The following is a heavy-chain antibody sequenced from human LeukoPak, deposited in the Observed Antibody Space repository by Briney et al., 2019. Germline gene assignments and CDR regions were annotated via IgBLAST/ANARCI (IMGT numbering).Heavy chain of an antibody. CDR3: ARGDIAVAGDYYYYYMDV. CDR2: ISSSGSTI. Sequence: GGSLRLSCAASGFTFSSYEMNWVRQAPGKGLEWVSYISSSGSTIYYADSVKGRFTISRDNAKNSLYLHMNSLRAEDTAVYYCARGDIAVAGDYYYYYMDVWGKGTTVTISS. J-gene: IGHJ6*03. V-gene: IGHV3-48*03. D-gene: IGHD6-19*01. CDR1: GFTFSSYE.